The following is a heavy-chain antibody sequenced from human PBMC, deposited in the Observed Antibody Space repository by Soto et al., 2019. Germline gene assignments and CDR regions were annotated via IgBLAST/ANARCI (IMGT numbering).Heavy chain of an antibody. CDR1: GFTFSSDW. V-gene: IGHV3-74*01. Sequence: EVRLVESGGGLVQPGGSLRLSCAASGFTFSSDWMHWVRQVPGKGLVWVSRIANDGSGATYADSVKGRFTISRDNGNSTLHLQMTSLRAEDTAIYYCTRDRWGGMDYWGQGTLVTVS. CDR2: IANDGSGA. J-gene: IGHJ4*02. CDR3: TRDRWGGMDY. D-gene: IGHD3-16*01.